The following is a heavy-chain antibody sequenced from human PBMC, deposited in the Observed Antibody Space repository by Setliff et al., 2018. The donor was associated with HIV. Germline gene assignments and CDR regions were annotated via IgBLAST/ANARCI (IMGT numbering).Heavy chain of an antibody. V-gene: IGHV4-59*11. CDR1: GGSISSPY. J-gene: IGHJ5*02. D-gene: IGHD3-22*01. Sequence: SESLSLTCTVSGGSISSPYWTWIRQAPGKGLEWIGYIYHSGRTNYNPSLKSRVTISLETSKNQFSLKLRSVTAADTAVYYCAREGGYYDSSGYPVGWFDPWGQGTLVTVSS. CDR3: AREGGYYDSSGYPVGWFDP. CDR2: IYHSGRT.